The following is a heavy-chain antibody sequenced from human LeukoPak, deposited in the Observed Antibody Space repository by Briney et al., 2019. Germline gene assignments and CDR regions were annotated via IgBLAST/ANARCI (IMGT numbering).Heavy chain of an antibody. V-gene: IGHV4-34*01. CDR3: AREASGAFDI. CDR2: INHSGST. D-gene: IGHD6-19*01. Sequence: SETLSLTCAVYGGSFSGYYWSWIRQPPGKGLEWIGEINHSGSTNYNPSLKSRVTISVATSKNQFSLKLSSVTAADTAVYYCAREASGAFDIWGQGTMVTVSS. J-gene: IGHJ3*02. CDR1: GGSFSGYY.